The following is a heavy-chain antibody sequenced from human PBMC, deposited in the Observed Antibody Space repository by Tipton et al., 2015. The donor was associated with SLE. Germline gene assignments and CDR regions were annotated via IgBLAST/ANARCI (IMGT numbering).Heavy chain of an antibody. CDR1: GGSISSYY. CDR3: AREGCSSTSCYGYYYMAV. V-gene: IGHV4-59*01. J-gene: IGHJ6*03. D-gene: IGHD2-2*01. Sequence: TLSLTCTVSGGSISSYYWSWIRQPPGKGLEWIGYIYYSGSTNYNPSLKSRVTISVDTSKNQFSLKLSSVTAADTAVYYCAREGCSSTSCYGYYYMAVWGKGTTVIVSS. CDR2: IYYSGST.